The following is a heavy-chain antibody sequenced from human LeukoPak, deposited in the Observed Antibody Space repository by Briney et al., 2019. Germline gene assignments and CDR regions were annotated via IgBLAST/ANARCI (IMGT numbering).Heavy chain of an antibody. CDR3: ARQVWGQQTDAFDI. CDR1: GGSISSYY. V-gene: IGHV4-4*09. Sequence: SETLSLTCTVSGGSISSYYWSWIRQPPGKGLEWIGYIYTSGSTNYNPSLKSRVTISVDTSKNQFSLKLSSVTAADTAVYYCARQVWGQQTDAFDIWGQGTMVTVSS. CDR2: IYTSGST. J-gene: IGHJ3*02. D-gene: IGHD6-13*01.